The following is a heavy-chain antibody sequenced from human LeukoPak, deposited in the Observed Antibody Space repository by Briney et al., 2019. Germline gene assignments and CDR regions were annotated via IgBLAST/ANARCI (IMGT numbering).Heavy chain of an antibody. D-gene: IGHD4-23*01. V-gene: IGHV1-2*02. J-gene: IGHJ6*03. CDR3: ARSVDYYYMDV. Sequence: NYAQKFQGRVTMTRDTSISTAYMELSRLRSDDTAVYYCARSVDYYYMDVWGKGTTVTVSS.